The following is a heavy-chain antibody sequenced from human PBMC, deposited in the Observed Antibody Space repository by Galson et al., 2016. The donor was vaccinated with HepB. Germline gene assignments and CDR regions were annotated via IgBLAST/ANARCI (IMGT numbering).Heavy chain of an antibody. J-gene: IGHJ5*01. CDR2: IWYDGSTQ. CDR1: GFTFSNSG. D-gene: IGHD6-13*01. V-gene: IGHV3-33*01. CDR3: ARVRSSIWFDS. Sequence: SLRLSCAASGFTFSNSGMHWVRQAPGKWLEWVAVIWYDGSTQYYGDSVKGRFSISRDNSKSMLYLQMDSLRAEDIAVYYCARVRSSIWFDSWGQGTLVTVS.